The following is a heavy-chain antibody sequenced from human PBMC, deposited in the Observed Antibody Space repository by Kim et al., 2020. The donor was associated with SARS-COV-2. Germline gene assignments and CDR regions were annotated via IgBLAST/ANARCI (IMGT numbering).Heavy chain of an antibody. CDR2: FDPEDGET. CDR1: GYTLTELS. V-gene: IGHV1-24*01. D-gene: IGHD2-2*01. Sequence: ASVKVSCKVSGYTLTELSMHWVRQAPGKGLEWMGGFDPEDGETIYAQKFQGRVTMTEDTSTDTAYMELSSLRSEDTAVYYCATAPSVYCRSTSCQTPYYYYGMDVWGQGTTVTVSS. CDR3: ATAPSVYCRSTSCQTPYYYYGMDV. J-gene: IGHJ6*02.